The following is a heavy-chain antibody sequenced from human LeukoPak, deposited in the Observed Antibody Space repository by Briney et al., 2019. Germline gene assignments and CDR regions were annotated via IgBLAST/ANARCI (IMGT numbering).Heavy chain of an antibody. J-gene: IGHJ4*02. CDR3: ARLRYGDYVGDY. D-gene: IGHD4-17*01. V-gene: IGHV4-34*01. CDR2: INHSGST. Sequence: PSETLSLTCAVYGGSFSGYYWSWIRQPPGKGLEWIGEINHSGSTNYNPSLKSRVTISVDTSKNQFPLKLSSVTAADTAVYYCARLRYGDYVGDYWGQGTLVTVSS. CDR1: GGSFSGYY.